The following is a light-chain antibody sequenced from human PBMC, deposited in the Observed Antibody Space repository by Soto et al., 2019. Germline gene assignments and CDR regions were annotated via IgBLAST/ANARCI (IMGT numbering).Light chain of an antibody. Sequence: EIVMTQSRATLCVSPGERASLSCRASQSVSSNLAWYQQKPGQAPRLLIYGASTRATGIPARFSGSGSGTELTLTISSLQSEDFAVYYGQQYNNWPGTFGQGTKVEIK. CDR2: GAS. CDR1: QSVSSN. CDR3: QQYNNWPGT. J-gene: IGKJ1*01. V-gene: IGKV3-15*01.